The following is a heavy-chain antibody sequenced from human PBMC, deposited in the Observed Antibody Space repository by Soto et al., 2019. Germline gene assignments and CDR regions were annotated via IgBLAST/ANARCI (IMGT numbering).Heavy chain of an antibody. CDR3: AHRLAEAGEFDS. V-gene: IGHV2-5*02. CDR1: GFSLSTSGEA. CDR2: IYWDDDK. J-gene: IGHJ4*02. D-gene: IGHD6-13*01. Sequence: QITLKESAPTLVKPTQTLTLTCTFSGFSLSTSGEAVGWIRQPPGKALEWLALIYWDDDKFYSPSLKSRLTIPKDTSKNKVVLTMTNMDPVDTATYYSAHRLAEAGEFDSWGQGTLVTVSS.